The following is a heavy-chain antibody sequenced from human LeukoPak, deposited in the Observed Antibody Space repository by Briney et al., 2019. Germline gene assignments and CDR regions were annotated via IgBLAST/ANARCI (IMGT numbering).Heavy chain of an antibody. CDR2: IYYSGAT. J-gene: IGHJ4*02. CDR3: ARRASGSGNVGY. CDR1: GDSVSSSSYY. Sequence: PSETLSLTCTVSGDSVSSSSYYWVWIRQPPGKGLEWIGNIYYSGATYYNPSLKSRVIISIDTSKNQFSLRLTSVTAVDTAVYYCARRASGSGNVGYWGQGTLVTVSS. D-gene: IGHD3-10*01. V-gene: IGHV4-39*01.